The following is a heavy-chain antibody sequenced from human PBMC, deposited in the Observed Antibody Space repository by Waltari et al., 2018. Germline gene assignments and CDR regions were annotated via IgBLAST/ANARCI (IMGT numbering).Heavy chain of an antibody. CDR2: IYYSGST. CDR1: GGSISSSSYY. D-gene: IGHD3-3*01. V-gene: IGHV4-39*07. Sequence: QLQLQESGPGLVKPSETLSLTCTVSGGSISSSSYYWGWIRQPPGKGLEWIGSIYYSGSTYYNPSLKSRVTISVDTSKNQFSLKLSSVTAADTAVYYCARGLAAIFGVVVHWGQGTLVTVSS. CDR3: ARGLAAIFGVVVH. J-gene: IGHJ4*02.